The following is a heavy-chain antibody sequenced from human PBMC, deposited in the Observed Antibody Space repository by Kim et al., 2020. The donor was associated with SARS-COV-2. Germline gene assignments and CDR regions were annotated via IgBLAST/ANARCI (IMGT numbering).Heavy chain of an antibody. CDR1: GFSLSTSVMC. CDR2: IDWDDDK. D-gene: IGHD1-26*01. CDR3: ARIRIVGATPRGMDV. V-gene: IGHV2-70*01. Sequence: SGPTLVKPTQTLTLTCTFSGFSLSTSVMCVSWIRQPPGKALEWLALIDWDDDKYYSTSLKTRLTISKDTSKNQVVLTMTNMDPVDTATYYCARIRIVGATPRGMDVWGQGTTVTVSS. J-gene: IGHJ6*02.